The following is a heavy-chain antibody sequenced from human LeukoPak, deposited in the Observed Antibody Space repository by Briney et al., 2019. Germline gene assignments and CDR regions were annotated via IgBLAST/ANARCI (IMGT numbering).Heavy chain of an antibody. D-gene: IGHD3-16*01. CDR1: GFAFSSYW. J-gene: IGHJ4*02. V-gene: IGHV3-7*01. CDR3: ARDKPRGSYDGSIFDS. Sequence: GGSLRLSCEGSGFAFSSYWMSWVRQAPGKGLEWVAIISYDGGEIYYVDSVKGRFTLSRDNAKSSVYLQMNSLRAEDAAVYYCARDKPRGSYDGSIFDSWGQGTLVTVSS. CDR2: ISYDGGEI.